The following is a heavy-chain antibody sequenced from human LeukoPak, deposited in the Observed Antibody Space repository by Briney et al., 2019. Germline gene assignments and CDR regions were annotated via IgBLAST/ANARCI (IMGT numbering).Heavy chain of an antibody. J-gene: IGHJ4*02. Sequence: SGGSLKISVQGSGYSFTSYWIGWVRQVPGKGLEWMGIIYPGDSDTRYSPSFQGQVTISADKSISTAYLQWSSLKASDTAMYYCARPYGGNWEYYFDYWGQGTLVTVSS. V-gene: IGHV5-51*01. CDR3: ARPYGGNWEYYFDY. CDR1: GYSFTSYW. CDR2: IYPGDSDT. D-gene: IGHD4-23*01.